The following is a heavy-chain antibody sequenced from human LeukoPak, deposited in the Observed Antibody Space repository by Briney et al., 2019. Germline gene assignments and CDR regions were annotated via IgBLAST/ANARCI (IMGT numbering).Heavy chain of an antibody. D-gene: IGHD6-13*01. CDR3: ARGSSSWTRFDY. J-gene: IGHJ4*02. CDR2: INHSGST. CDR1: GGSFSGYY. V-gene: IGHV4-34*01. Sequence: SETLSLTCAVYGGSFSGYYWSWIRQPPGKGREGIGEINHSGSTNYNPYLKSRVTISVGTSKNQFSLKLSSVPAADTAVYYCARGSSSWTRFDYWGQGTLVTVSS.